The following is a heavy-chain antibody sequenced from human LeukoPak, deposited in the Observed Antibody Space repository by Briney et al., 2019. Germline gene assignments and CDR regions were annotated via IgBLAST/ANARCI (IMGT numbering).Heavy chain of an antibody. CDR3: ARAPKITMVRGGNYYYYMDV. CDR1: GSTFSSYS. J-gene: IGHJ6*03. V-gene: IGHV3-21*01. CDR2: ISSSSSYI. D-gene: IGHD3-10*01. Sequence: GGPLRLSCAASGSTFSSYSMNWVRQAPGKGLEWVSSISSSSSYIYYADSVKGRFTISRDNAKNSLYLQMNSLRAEDTAVYYCARAPKITMVRGGNYYYYMDVWGKGTTVTVSS.